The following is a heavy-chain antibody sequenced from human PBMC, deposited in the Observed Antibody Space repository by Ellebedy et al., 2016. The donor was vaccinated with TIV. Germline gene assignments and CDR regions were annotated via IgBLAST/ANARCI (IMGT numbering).Heavy chain of an antibody. D-gene: IGHD5-12*01. Sequence: AASVKVSCKASGYTFTGYYMLWVRQAPGQGLEWMGWINPNSGGTNYAQKFQGRVTMTRDTSISTAYMELSRLRSDDTAVYYCASYSGYDYRYFDYWGQGTLVTVSS. V-gene: IGHV1-2*02. J-gene: IGHJ4*02. CDR2: INPNSGGT. CDR3: ASYSGYDYRYFDY. CDR1: GYTFTGYY.